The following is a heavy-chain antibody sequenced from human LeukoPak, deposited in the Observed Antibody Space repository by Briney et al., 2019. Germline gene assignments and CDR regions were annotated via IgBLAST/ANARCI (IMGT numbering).Heavy chain of an antibody. CDR1: GFTFSSYS. CDR3: ARDLDGAVAAASEERTGWFDP. Sequence: GGSLRLSCAASGFTFSSYSMNWVRQAPGKGLEWVSSISSSSSYIYYADSVKGRFTISRDNAKNSLYLQMNSLRAEDTAVYYCARDLDGAVAAASEERTGWFDPWGQGTLVTVSS. V-gene: IGHV3-21*01. CDR2: ISSSSSYI. J-gene: IGHJ5*02. D-gene: IGHD6-13*01.